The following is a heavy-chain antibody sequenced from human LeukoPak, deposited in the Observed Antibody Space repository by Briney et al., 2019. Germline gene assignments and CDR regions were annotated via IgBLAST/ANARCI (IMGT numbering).Heavy chain of an antibody. Sequence: SETLSLTCTVSGGSISSGDYYWSWIRQPPGKGLEWIGYIYYSGSTYYNPSLKSRVTISVDTSKNQFSLKLSSVTAADTAVYYCARAGISGSYYFDYWGQGTLVTVSS. D-gene: IGHD3-10*01. CDR1: GGSISSGDYY. CDR3: ARAGISGSYYFDY. V-gene: IGHV4-30-4*01. CDR2: IYYSGST. J-gene: IGHJ4*02.